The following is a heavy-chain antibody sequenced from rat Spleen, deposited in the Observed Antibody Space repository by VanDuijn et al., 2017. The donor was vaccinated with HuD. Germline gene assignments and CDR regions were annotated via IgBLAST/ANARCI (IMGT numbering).Heavy chain of an antibody. V-gene: IGHV5S13*01. CDR3: ARRHYGYTDYFDY. D-gene: IGHD1-9*01. Sequence: EVQLVESGGGLVQPGRSLKLSCAASGFTFSNYGMAWVRQAPTKGLEWVASISTGGGNTYYRDSVKGRFTVSRENAKSTLYFLMDSLRSEDTATYYCARRHYGYTDYFDYWGQGVMVTVSS. CDR2: ISTGGGNT. J-gene: IGHJ2*01. CDR1: GFTFSNYG.